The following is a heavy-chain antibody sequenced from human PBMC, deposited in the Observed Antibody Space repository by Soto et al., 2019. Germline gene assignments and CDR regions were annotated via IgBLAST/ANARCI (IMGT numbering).Heavy chain of an antibody. CDR3: AFVNYCTNGVCYGWFDP. D-gene: IGHD2-8*01. V-gene: IGHV1-69*13. J-gene: IGHJ5*02. CDR1: GGTFSSYA. CDR2: IIPIFGTA. Sequence: ASVKVSCKASGGTFSSYAISWLRQAPGQGLEWMGGIIPIFGTANYAQKFQGRVTITADESTSTAYMELSSLRSEDTAVYYCAFVNYCTNGVCYGWFDPWGQGTLVTVSS.